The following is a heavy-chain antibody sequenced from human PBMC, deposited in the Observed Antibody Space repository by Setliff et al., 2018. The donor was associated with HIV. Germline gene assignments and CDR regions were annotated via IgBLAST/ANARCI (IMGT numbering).Heavy chain of an antibody. V-gene: IGHV1-46*01. CDR3: ARDRSRMDPAQWLVPYNWFDP. J-gene: IGHJ5*02. Sequence: ASVKVSCKASGYIFTNYYMHWVRQAPGQGLEWMGIINPSGDATTYAQKFQGRVTMTRDTSTSTVYMELSSLRSEDTAVYYCARDRSRMDPAQWLVPYNWFDPWGQGTLVTVSS. CDR2: INPSGDAT. D-gene: IGHD6-19*01. CDR1: GYIFTNYY.